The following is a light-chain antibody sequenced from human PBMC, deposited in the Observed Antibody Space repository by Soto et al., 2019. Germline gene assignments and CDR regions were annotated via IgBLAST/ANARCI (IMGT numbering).Light chain of an antibody. CDR2: GAS. J-gene: IGKJ1*01. V-gene: IGKV3-20*01. CDR1: QTVSSNY. Sequence: EIVLTQSPGPLSLSPGERATLSCRASQTVSSNYLAWYQQKPGQAPRLLISGASSRATGIPDRFSGSGSGTDFTLTIRRLEPEDFALYYCQEYGSSPPWTFGQRTKVEIK. CDR3: QEYGSSPPWT.